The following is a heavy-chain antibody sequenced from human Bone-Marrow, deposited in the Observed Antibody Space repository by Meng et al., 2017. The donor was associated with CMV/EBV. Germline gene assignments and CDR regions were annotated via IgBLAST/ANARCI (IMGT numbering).Heavy chain of an antibody. D-gene: IGHD4-23*01. CDR3: AKLYGGLGVLDY. CDR2: IWYDGSNK. CDR1: GFTFSSYG. J-gene: IGHJ4*02. V-gene: IGHV3-30*02. Sequence: GGSLRLSCAASGFTFSSYGMHWVRQAPGKGLEWVAVIWYDGSNKYYADSVKGRFTISRDNSKNTLYLQMNSLRAEDTAVYYCAKLYGGLGVLDYWGQGTLVTVSS.